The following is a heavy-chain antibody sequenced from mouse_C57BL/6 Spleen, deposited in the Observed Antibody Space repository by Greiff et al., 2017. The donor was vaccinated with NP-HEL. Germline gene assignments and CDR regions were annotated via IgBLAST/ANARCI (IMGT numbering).Heavy chain of an antibody. CDR2: INPSNGGT. J-gene: IGHJ2*01. CDR1: GYTFTSYW. CDR3: ARSRGGYGPYFDY. D-gene: IGHD1-1*02. Sequence: VQLQQSGTELVKPGASVKLSCKASGYTFTSYWMHWVKQRPGQGLEWIGNINPSNGGTNYNEKFKSKATLTVDKSSSTAYMQLSSLTSEDSAVYYCARSRGGYGPYFDYWGQGTTLTVSS. V-gene: IGHV1-53*01.